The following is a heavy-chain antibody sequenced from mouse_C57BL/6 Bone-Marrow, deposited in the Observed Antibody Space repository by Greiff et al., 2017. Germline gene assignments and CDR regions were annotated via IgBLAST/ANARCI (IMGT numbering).Heavy chain of an antibody. CDR2: IYPGDGDT. D-gene: IGHD2-4*01. J-gene: IGHJ4*01. CDR1: GYAFSSYW. V-gene: IGHV1-80*01. Sequence: VMLVESGAELVKPGASVKISCKASGYAFSSYWMNWVKQRPGKGLEWIGQIYPGDGDTNYNGKFKGKATLTADKSSSTAYMQLSSLTSEDAAVYFCEIYDLDYYAMDYWGQGTSVTVSS. CDR3: EIYDLDYYAMDY.